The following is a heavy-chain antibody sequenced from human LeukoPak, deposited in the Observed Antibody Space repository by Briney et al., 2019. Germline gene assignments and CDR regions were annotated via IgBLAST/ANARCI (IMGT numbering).Heavy chain of an antibody. V-gene: IGHV4-38-2*02. Sequence: SETLSLTCTVSGYSISSGYYWGWIRQPPGKGLEWIGSIYHSGSTYYNPSLKSRVTISVDTSKNQFSLKLSSVTAADTAVYYCARMWYAYRTFDIWGQGTMVTVSS. CDR1: GYSISSGYY. J-gene: IGHJ3*02. CDR2: IYHSGST. D-gene: IGHD2-15*01. CDR3: ARMWYAYRTFDI.